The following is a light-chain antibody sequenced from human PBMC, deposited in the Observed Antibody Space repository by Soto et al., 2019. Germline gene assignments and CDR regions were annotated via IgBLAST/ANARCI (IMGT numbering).Light chain of an antibody. J-gene: IGLJ3*02. CDR3: QTWGTGINWV. V-gene: IGLV4-69*01. Sequence: QLVLTQSPSASASLGVSVKLTCTLSGGHSSYAIAWHQQQPEKGPRYLMKLNSDGSHSKGDGIPDRFSGSSSGAERYLTIPSLQSEDEADYYCQTWGTGINWVFGGGTKLTVL. CDR2: LNSDGSH. CDR1: GGHSSYA.